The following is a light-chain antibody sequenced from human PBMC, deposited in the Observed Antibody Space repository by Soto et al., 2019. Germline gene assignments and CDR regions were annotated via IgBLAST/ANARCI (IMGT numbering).Light chain of an antibody. CDR3: QQYYSIPFT. V-gene: IGKV4-1*01. CDR2: WAS. CDR1: RSVLYSSNNKNY. J-gene: IGKJ3*01. Sequence: DIVMTQSPDSLAVSLGERATINCKSSRSVLYSSNNKNYLAWYQQKPGQPPNLLIYWASTRESGVPDRFSGSGSGTDFTLTINSLQAEDVAVYYCQQYYSIPFTFGPRTKVDIK.